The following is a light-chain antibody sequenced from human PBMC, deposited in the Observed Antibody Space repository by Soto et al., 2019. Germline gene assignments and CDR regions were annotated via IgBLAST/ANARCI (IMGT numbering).Light chain of an antibody. V-gene: IGKV1-12*01. Sequence: DIQMTQSPSSVSASVGDRVTISCRASQDISTWLAWYQQKPGKAPNLLIYAASSLQTGVPSRFSGSGSGTDFTLTISSLQPEDFATYYCQQAISFPITFGQGTRLEI. CDR1: QDISTW. CDR2: AAS. J-gene: IGKJ5*01. CDR3: QQAISFPIT.